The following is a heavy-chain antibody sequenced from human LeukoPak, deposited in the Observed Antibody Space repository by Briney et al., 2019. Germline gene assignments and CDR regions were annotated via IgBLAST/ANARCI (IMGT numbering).Heavy chain of an antibody. CDR1: GGSISSSSYY. D-gene: IGHD3-22*01. V-gene: IGHV4-39*01. Sequence: SETLSLTCTVSGGSISSSSYYWGWIRQPPGKGLEWIGSIYYSGSTYYNPSLRSRVTISVDTSKNQFSLKLSSVTAADTAVYYCASVDYYDSSGYYPAGAFDIWGQGTMVTVSS. CDR2: IYYSGST. J-gene: IGHJ3*02. CDR3: ASVDYYDSSGYYPAGAFDI.